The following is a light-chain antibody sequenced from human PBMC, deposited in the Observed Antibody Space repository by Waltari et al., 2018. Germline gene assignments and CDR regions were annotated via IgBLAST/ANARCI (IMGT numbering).Light chain of an antibody. CDR3: AAWDDSLNGRV. CDR1: SSNIGSNT. V-gene: IGLV1-44*01. J-gene: IGLJ3*02. Sequence: QSVLTQAPSASGTPGQRVTISCSGSSSNIGSNTVNWYQQLPGTAPKVLIYSNNQRPSGVPDRFSGSKSGTSASLAISGLQSEDEADYYCAAWDDSLNGRVFGGGTKVTVL. CDR2: SNN.